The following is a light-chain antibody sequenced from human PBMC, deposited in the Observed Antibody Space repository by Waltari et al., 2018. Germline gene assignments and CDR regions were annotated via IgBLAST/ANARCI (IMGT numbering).Light chain of an antibody. J-gene: IGKJ3*01. CDR3: QQSYTTPFT. V-gene: IGKV1-5*01. Sequence: DIQMTQSPSTLSASVGDRVTITCRASQSISSWLAWYQQKPGKAPKLLIYDASSLESGVPSRFSGSGSGTEFTLTISSLHPEDFATYYCQQSYTTPFTFGPGTKVDLK. CDR2: DAS. CDR1: QSISSW.